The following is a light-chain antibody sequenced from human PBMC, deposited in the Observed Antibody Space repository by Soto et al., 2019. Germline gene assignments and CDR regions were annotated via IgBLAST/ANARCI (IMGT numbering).Light chain of an antibody. CDR1: QSVLYSSNNKNY. Sequence: DIVMTQSPDSLAVSLGERATINCKSSQSVLYSSNNKNYLAWYQQRPGQPPKLLIYWASTRESGVPDRFSGSGSETDFTLTTTSLQAEDVAVYQCQQYESTPPTFGQGTKLEIK. V-gene: IGKV4-1*01. J-gene: IGKJ2*01. CDR3: QQYESTPPT. CDR2: WAS.